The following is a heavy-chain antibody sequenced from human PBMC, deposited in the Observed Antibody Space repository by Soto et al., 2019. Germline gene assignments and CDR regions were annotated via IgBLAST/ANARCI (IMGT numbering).Heavy chain of an antibody. CDR1: GGSISSGDYY. V-gene: IGHV4-30-4*01. Sequence: ASETLSLTCTVSGGSISSGDYYWSWIRQPPGKGLEWIGYIYYSGSTYYNPSLKSRVTISVDTSKNQFSLKLSSVTAADTAVYYCARTYYDFWSGYHWFDPWGQGTLVTVSS. CDR3: ARTYYDFWSGYHWFDP. J-gene: IGHJ5*02. CDR2: IYYSGST. D-gene: IGHD3-3*01.